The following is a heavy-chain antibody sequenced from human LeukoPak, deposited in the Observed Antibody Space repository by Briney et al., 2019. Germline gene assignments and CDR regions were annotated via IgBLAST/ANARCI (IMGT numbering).Heavy chain of an antibody. V-gene: IGHV4-59*08. CDR3: ARAWSGGDCYFGY. CDR1: GGSISSYY. D-gene: IGHD2-21*02. CDR2: IYYSGST. Sequence: SESLSLTCTVSGGSISSYYWSWIRQPPGKGLEWIGYIYYSGSTNYNPSLKSRVTISVDTSKNQFSLKLSSVTAADTAVYYCARAWSGGDCYFGYWGQGTLVTVSS. J-gene: IGHJ4*02.